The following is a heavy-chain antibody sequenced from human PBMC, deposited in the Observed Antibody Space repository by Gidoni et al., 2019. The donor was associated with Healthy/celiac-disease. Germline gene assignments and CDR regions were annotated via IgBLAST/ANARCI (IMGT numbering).Heavy chain of an antibody. V-gene: IGHV1-2*02. J-gene: IGHJ5*02. Sequence: QVQLVQSGAEVKKPGASVKVSCKASGYTFTGYYMHWVRQAPGQGLEWMGWINPNSGGTNYAQKFQGRVTMTRDTSISTAYMELSRLRSDDTAVYYCARDAGGSTSLLNVYNWFDPWGQGTLVTVSS. CDR2: INPNSGGT. CDR1: GYTFTGYY. D-gene: IGHD2-2*01. CDR3: ARDAGGSTSLLNVYNWFDP.